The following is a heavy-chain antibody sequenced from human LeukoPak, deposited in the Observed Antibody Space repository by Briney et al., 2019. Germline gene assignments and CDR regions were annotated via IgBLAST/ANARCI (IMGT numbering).Heavy chain of an antibody. Sequence: ASVKVSCKASGGTFSSYAISWVRQAPGQGLEWMGRIIPIFGIANYAQKFQGRVTITADKSTSTAYMELSSLRSEDTAVYYCARDSSSSETLDYWGQGTLVTVPS. D-gene: IGHD6-6*01. CDR1: GGTFSSYA. CDR2: IIPIFGIA. V-gene: IGHV1-69*04. CDR3: ARDSSSSETLDY. J-gene: IGHJ4*02.